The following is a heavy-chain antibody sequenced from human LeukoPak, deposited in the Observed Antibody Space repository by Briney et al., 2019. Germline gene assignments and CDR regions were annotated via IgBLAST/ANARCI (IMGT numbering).Heavy chain of an antibody. V-gene: IGHV3-53*01. CDR1: GFTVSSNY. Sequence: GGSLRLSCAASGFTVSSNYMSWVRQAPGKGLEWVSVIYSGGSTYYADSVKGRFTISRDNSKNTLYLQMNSLRAEDTAVYYCARISASGWTRIDYWGQGTLVTVSS. CDR2: IYSGGST. D-gene: IGHD6-19*01. CDR3: ARISASGWTRIDY. J-gene: IGHJ4*02.